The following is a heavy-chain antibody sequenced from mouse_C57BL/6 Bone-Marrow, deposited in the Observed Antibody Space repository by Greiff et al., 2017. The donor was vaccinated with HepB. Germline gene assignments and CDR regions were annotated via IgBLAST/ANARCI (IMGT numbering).Heavy chain of an antibody. Sequence: QVQLKQSGAELVRPGASVKLSCKASGYTFTDYYINWVKQRPGQGLEWIARIYPGSGNTYYNEKFKGKATLTAEKSSSTAYMQLSSLTSEDSAVYFCARGGWGTVVAKKGDYWGQGTTLTVSS. J-gene: IGHJ2*01. CDR2: IYPGSGNT. D-gene: IGHD1-1*01. V-gene: IGHV1-76*01. CDR1: GYTFTDYY. CDR3: ARGGWGTVVAKKGDY.